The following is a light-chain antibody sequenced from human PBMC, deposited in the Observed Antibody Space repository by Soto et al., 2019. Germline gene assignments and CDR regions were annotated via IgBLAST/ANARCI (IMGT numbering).Light chain of an antibody. J-gene: IGKJ5*01. V-gene: IGKV3D-15*01. CDR2: DAS. CDR3: QQYNNWPPIT. CDR1: QSVNKY. Sequence: EMVVTQSPDTLSLSPWERATLSCRASQSVNKYLAWYRQKPGQPPRLLLYDASYRATGIPDRFSGSGSGTDFTLTISSLQSEDFAVYYCQQYNNWPPITFGQGTRLEIK.